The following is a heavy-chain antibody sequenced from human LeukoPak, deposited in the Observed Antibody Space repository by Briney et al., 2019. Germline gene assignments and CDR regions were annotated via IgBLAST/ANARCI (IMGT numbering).Heavy chain of an antibody. V-gene: IGHV3-23*01. D-gene: IGHD3-9*01. CDR3: AKDSPYYDILTGYYPYPDAFDI. CDR2: ISGSGGST. J-gene: IGHJ3*02. CDR1: GFTFSSYA. Sequence: PGGSLRLSCAASGFTFSSYAMSWVRQALGKGLEWVSAISGSGGSTYYADSVKGRFTISRDNSKNTLYLQMNSLRAEDTAVYYCAKDSPYYDILTGYYPYPDAFDIWGQGTMVTVSS.